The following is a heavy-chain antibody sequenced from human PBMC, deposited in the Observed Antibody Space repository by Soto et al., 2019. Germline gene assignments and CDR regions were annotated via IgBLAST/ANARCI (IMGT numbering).Heavy chain of an antibody. CDR2: IYPGDSDT. V-gene: IGHV5-51*01. D-gene: IGHD2-21*02. CDR3: ARQKPAYCGGDCYYGEFDY. Sequence: LGESLKISCKGSGYSFTSYWIGWVRQMPGKGLEWMGIIYPGDSDTRYSPSFQGQVTISADKSISTAYLQWSSLKASDTAMYYCARQKPAYCGGDCYYGEFDYWGQGTLVTVSS. CDR1: GYSFTSYW. J-gene: IGHJ4*02.